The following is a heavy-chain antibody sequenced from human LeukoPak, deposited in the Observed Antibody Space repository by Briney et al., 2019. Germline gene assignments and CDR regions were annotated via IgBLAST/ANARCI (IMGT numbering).Heavy chain of an antibody. CDR3: ARPTDYGGIPSAIDI. CDR2: IYPGDSNT. J-gene: IGHJ3*02. Sequence: GESLKISCKASGYTFITYWIAWLRQMPGKGLEWMGIIYPGDSNTRYSPSFQGQVTISADKPITTAYLQWSSLKASDTAMYYCARPTDYGGIPSAIDIWGQGTMVTVSS. V-gene: IGHV5-51*01. D-gene: IGHD4-23*01. CDR1: GYTFITYW.